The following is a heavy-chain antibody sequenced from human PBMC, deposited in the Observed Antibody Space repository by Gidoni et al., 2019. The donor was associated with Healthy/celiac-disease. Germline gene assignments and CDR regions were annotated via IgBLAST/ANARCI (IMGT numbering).Heavy chain of an antibody. CDR2: ICNDGINT. J-gene: IGHJ6*02. CDR1: GLTLRTEA. Sequence: QVRRVESGGGVVQPGRALGLPCAACGLTLRTEAMHWGRQAPGQGLAWVAVICNDGINTFFAASVKGRLSMSRVTATNTLYLQTNSLRAEDTAVYYCARADSLLWSGDLRNSLYYRMDVWGQGTTVTVSS. V-gene: IGHV3-30-3*01. D-gene: IGHD3-10*01. CDR3: ARADSLLWSGDLRNSLYYRMDV.